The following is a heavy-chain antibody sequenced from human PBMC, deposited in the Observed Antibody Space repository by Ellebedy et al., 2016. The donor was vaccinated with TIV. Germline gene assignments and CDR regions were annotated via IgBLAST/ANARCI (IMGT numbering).Heavy chain of an antibody. CDR2: ISGSGGRT. CDR3: ARANTAMVRRNHMDV. Sequence: GESLKISCAASGFTFSSYAMSWVRQAPGKGLEWVSAISGSGGRTYYADSVKGRFTISRDNSKSTLYLQMDSLRAEDTAVYYCARANTAMVRRNHMDVWGQGTTVTVSS. V-gene: IGHV3-23*01. CDR1: GFTFSSYA. D-gene: IGHD5-18*01. J-gene: IGHJ6*02.